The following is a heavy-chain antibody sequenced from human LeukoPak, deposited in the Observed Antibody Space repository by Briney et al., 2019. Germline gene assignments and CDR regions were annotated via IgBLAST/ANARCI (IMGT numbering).Heavy chain of an antibody. CDR3: ARGSLWFRELLPYHFDY. D-gene: IGHD3-10*01. J-gene: IGHJ4*02. V-gene: IGHV4-59*01. CDR2: IYYSGST. CDR1: GGSTSSYY. Sequence: KPSETLTLTCTDSGGSTSSYYWRWIRQPPGKGLEWIGDIYYSGSTNYNTSLKSRVTISVDTSKNQFSLKLSSVTAADTAVYYCARGSLWFRELLPYHFDYWGQGTLVTVSS.